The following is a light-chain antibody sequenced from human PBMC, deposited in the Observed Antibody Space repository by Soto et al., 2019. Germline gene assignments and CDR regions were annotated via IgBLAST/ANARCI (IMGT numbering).Light chain of an antibody. CDR3: QQYNNWPLT. Sequence: EIVMTQSPATLFVSSGERVTLSCRASQSVSTYLAWYQQKFGQAPRLLIHGASTRATGIPARFSGSGSGTEFTLTISSLQSEDFAVYYCQQYNNWPLTFGGGTKVEIK. CDR1: QSVSTY. J-gene: IGKJ4*01. V-gene: IGKV3-15*01. CDR2: GAS.